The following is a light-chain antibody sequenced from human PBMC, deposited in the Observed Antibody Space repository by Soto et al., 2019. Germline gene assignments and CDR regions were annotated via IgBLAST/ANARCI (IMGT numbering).Light chain of an antibody. V-gene: IGLV2-23*02. CDR3: CSYAGSSSWV. J-gene: IGLJ3*02. CDR2: EVT. Sequence: QSALTQPASVSGSPGQSITISCTGTSSDVGTYDIVSWYQQHPGKAPKLMIYEVTKRPSGVSNRFSGSKSGNEASLTSSGLQAEDEADYHCCSYAGSSSWVFGGGTKLTAL. CDR1: SSDVGTYDI.